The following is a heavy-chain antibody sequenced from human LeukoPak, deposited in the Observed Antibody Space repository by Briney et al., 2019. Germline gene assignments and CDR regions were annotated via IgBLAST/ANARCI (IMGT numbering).Heavy chain of an antibody. J-gene: IGHJ4*02. D-gene: IGHD2-21*02. CDR1: GYTFTGYY. CDR2: INPNSGGT. CDR3: ARVLKLYCGGDCNYFDY. V-gene: IGHV1-2*02. Sequence: ASVKVSCKASGYTFTGYYMHWVRQAPGQGLEWMGWINPNSGGTNYAQKFQGRVTMTRDTSISTAYMELSRLTSDDAAVYYCARVLKLYCGGDCNYFDYWGQGTLVTVSS.